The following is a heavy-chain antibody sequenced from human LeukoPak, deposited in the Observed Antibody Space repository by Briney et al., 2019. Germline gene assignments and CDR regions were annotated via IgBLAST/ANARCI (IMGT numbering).Heavy chain of an antibody. CDR3: ARGTVLTGYASFDY. D-gene: IGHD3-16*01. J-gene: IGHJ4*02. V-gene: IGHV4-34*01. CDR1: GGSFSGYY. CDR2: IIHSGRA. Sequence: SETLSLTCAVNGGSFSGYYWTWVRQSPGKGLEWIGEIIHSGRANYSPSLKSRLTLSVDPSMNHFSLRLSSVTAADTAVYYCARGTVLTGYASFDYWGQGALVTVSS.